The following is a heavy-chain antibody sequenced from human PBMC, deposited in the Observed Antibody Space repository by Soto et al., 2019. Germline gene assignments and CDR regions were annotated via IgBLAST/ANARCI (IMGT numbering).Heavy chain of an antibody. CDR3: AKVGLSGQQLALDY. CDR1: GFTFSSYG. CDR2: ISYDGSNK. J-gene: IGHJ4*02. Sequence: QVQLVESGGGVVQPGRSLRLSCAASGFTFSSYGMHWVRQAPGKGLEWVAVISYDGSNKYYADSVKGRFTISRDNSKNTLYLQMNSLRAEDTAVYYCAKVGLSGQQLALDYWGQGTLVTVSS. V-gene: IGHV3-30*18. D-gene: IGHD6-13*01.